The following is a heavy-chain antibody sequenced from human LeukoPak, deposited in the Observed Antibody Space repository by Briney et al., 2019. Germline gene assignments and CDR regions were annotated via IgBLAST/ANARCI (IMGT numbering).Heavy chain of an antibody. CDR2: ITSGSGDTT. Sequence: GGSLRLSCAASGFTFRHYEMVWVRQAPGKGLEWLSFITSGSGDTTYYADSVKGRFTISRDNDKNSLSLQMNSLRAEDTAIYYCAKLFGSGYHFFHFWGQGTLVTVSS. CDR3: AKLFGSGYHFFHF. CDR1: GFTFRHYE. D-gene: IGHD5-12*01. V-gene: IGHV3-48*03. J-gene: IGHJ4*02.